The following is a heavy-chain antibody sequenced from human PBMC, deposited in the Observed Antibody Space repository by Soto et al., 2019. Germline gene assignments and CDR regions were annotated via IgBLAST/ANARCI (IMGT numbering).Heavy chain of an antibody. CDR1: GFSLSTSGVG. Sequence: QITLKESGPTLVKPTQTLTLTCTFSGFSLSTSGVGVGWIRQPPGKALEWLALIYWDDDKRYSPSLQSRLTIXKXTXTNQVVLTMTNMDPVDTATYYCAPYCVTTSCPSFDYWGQGTLVTVSS. J-gene: IGHJ4*02. CDR2: IYWDDDK. CDR3: APYCVTTSCPSFDY. V-gene: IGHV2-5*02. D-gene: IGHD2-2*01.